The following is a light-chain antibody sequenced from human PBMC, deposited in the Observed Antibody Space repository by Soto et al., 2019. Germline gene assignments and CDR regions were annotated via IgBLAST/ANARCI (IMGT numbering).Light chain of an antibody. CDR3: QQYNNWPPGT. Sequence: EKVMTQSPATLSMTPGERATLSCRASQSVSSYLAWYQQKPGQAPRLLIYGASTRATGIPARFSGSGSGTEFTLTISSLQSEDFAVYYCQQYNNWPPGTFGQGTKVDIK. V-gene: IGKV3-15*01. J-gene: IGKJ2*01. CDR1: QSVSSY. CDR2: GAS.